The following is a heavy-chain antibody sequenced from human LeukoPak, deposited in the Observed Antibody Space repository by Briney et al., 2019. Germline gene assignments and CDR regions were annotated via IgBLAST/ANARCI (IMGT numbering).Heavy chain of an antibody. CDR1: GFTFSSYW. Sequence: PGGSLRLSCAASGFTFSSYWMSWVRQAPGKGLECVANIKQDGSEKYYVDSVKGRFTISRDNAKNSLYLQMNSLRAEDTAVYYCARPLIAAAGTGWFDPWGQGTLVTVSS. V-gene: IGHV3-7*01. CDR2: IKQDGSEK. D-gene: IGHD6-13*01. CDR3: ARPLIAAAGTGWFDP. J-gene: IGHJ5*02.